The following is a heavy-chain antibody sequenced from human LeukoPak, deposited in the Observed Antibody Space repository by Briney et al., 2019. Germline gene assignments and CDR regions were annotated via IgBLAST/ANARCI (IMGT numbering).Heavy chain of an antibody. D-gene: IGHD3-10*01. CDR3: ARSPRYGSGSYYTPEY. CDR2: ISSSGSTI. CDR1: GFTFSDYY. J-gene: IGHJ4*02. V-gene: IGHV3-11*04. Sequence: AGGSLRLSCAASGFTFSDYYMSWIRQAPGKGLEWVSYISSSGSTIYYADSVKGRFTISRDNAKNSLYLQMNSLRAEDTAVYYCARSPRYGSGSYYTPEYWGQGTLVTVSS.